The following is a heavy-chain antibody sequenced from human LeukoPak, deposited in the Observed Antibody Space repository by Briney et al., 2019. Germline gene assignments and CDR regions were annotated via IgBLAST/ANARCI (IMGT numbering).Heavy chain of an antibody. CDR1: GFTFSTYA. CDR2: IGGGGGVT. Sequence: PGGSLRLSCAASGFTFSTYALTWVRQAPGKGLEWVSTIGGGGGVTYYADSVKGRFTISRDNSMNTLYLQMNSLRAEDTSVYYCAKDGRGGDCTSASCTNWFGPWGQGTLVTVSS. V-gene: IGHV3-23*01. CDR3: AKDGRGGDCTSASCTNWFGP. J-gene: IGHJ5*02. D-gene: IGHD2-2*01.